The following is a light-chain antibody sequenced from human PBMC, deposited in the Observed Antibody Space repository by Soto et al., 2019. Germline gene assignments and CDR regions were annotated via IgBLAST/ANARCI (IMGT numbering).Light chain of an antibody. V-gene: IGKV3-15*01. J-gene: IGKJ1*01. CDR1: HSVRSN. CDR3: QKYNNWPQT. Sequence: EIVMTQSPATLSVSPGETATLSCRASHSVRSNLAWYQQKPGQAPRLLIYGASTRATGIPDRLSGSGSGTEFTLTISSLQSEDFAVYYCQKYNNWPQTCGQGTKVDIK. CDR2: GAS.